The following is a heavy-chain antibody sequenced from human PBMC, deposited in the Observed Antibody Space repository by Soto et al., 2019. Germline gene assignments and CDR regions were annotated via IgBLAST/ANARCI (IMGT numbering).Heavy chain of an antibody. J-gene: IGHJ3*02. Sequence: QVQLQESGPGLVKPSQTLSLTCTVSGGSISSGGYYWSWIRQHPGKGLEWIGYIYYSGSTYYNPSLKSRVTISVDTSKNQFSLKLSSVTAADTAVYYCAREGLRDILTGYYFRTAFDIWGQGTMVIVSS. D-gene: IGHD3-9*01. CDR2: IYYSGST. CDR1: GGSISSGGYY. V-gene: IGHV4-31*03. CDR3: AREGLRDILTGYYFRTAFDI.